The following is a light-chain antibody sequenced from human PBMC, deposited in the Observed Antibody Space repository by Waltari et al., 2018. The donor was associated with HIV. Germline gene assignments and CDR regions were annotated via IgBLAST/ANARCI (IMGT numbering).Light chain of an antibody. J-gene: IGLJ2*01. CDR2: MSD. Sequence: QSVLTQPPSASVTPGQRVTISCSGSSSNIGSNYVYWYQQLPGTAPKLLIYMSDQRPSGVPDRFSESKSGTSASLAISGLRSEDEAEYYCAAWDDSLSATVFGGGTKLTVL. CDR1: SSNIGSNY. V-gene: IGLV1-47*01. CDR3: AAWDDSLSATV.